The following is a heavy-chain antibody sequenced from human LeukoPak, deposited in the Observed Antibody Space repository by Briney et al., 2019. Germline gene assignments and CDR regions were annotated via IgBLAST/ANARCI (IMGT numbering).Heavy chain of an antibody. CDR3: AKDIAAAGTGLGDY. CDR2: ISGSGGST. D-gene: IGHD6-13*01. J-gene: IGHJ4*02. Sequence: GGSLRLSCAASGFTFSSYAMSWVRQAPGKGLEWASAISGSGGSTYYADSVKGRFTISRDNSKNTLYLQMNSLRAEDTAVYYCAKDIAAAGTGLGDYWGQGTLVTVSS. V-gene: IGHV3-23*01. CDR1: GFTFSSYA.